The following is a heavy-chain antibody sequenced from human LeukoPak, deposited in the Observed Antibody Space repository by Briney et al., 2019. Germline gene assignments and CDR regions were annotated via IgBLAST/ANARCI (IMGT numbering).Heavy chain of an antibody. CDR1: GYTFTSYY. CDR3: ARDESDFWSGYPNNWFDP. CDR2: INPNSGGT. V-gene: IGHV1-2*02. D-gene: IGHD3-3*01. J-gene: IGHJ5*02. Sequence: ASVKVSCKASGYTFTSYYMHWVRQAPGQGLEWMGWINPNSGGTNYAQKFQGRVTMTRDTSISTAYMELSRLRSDDTAVYYCARDESDFWSGYPNNWFDPWGQGTLVTVSS.